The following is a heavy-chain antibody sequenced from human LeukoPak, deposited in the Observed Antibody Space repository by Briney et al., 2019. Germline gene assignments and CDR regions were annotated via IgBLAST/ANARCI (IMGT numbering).Heavy chain of an antibody. CDR1: GFTFSSYG. CDR3: AKDSNWLVTYYYMDV. CDR2: IRYDGANK. Sequence: PGGSLRLSCAVSGFTFSSYGMHWVRQAPGKGLEWGAFIRYDGANKYYADSVKGRFTISRDSSKNTLYLQMNSLRTEDTAVYYCAKDSNWLVTYYYMDVWGKGTTVTVSS. D-gene: IGHD6-19*01. V-gene: IGHV3-30*02. J-gene: IGHJ6*03.